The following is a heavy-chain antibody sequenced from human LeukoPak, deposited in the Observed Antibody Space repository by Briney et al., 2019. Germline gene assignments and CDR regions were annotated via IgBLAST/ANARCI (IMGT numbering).Heavy chain of an antibody. D-gene: IGHD3-3*01. J-gene: IGHJ4*02. CDR1: GFAFNSYA. CDR3: AKGTEDYDFWSGYFDY. Sequence: GGSLRLSCAASGFAFNSYAMSWVRQAPGKGLEWVSAISGSGGSTYYADSVKGRFTISRDNSKNTLYLQMNSLRAEDTAVYYCAKGTEDYDFWSGYFDYWGQGTLVTVSS. CDR2: ISGSGGST. V-gene: IGHV3-23*01.